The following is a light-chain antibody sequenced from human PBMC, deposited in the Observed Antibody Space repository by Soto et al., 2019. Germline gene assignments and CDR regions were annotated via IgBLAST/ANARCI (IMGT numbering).Light chain of an antibody. CDR2: GAS. Sequence: EIVLTQSPGTLSLSPGERATCSCRASQSVSSSYLAWYQQKPGQAPRLLIYGASSRATGIPDRFSGSGSGTDFTLTISRLEPEDFAVYYCQQYGSSPPITFGQGTRLEIK. CDR1: QSVSSSY. J-gene: IGKJ5*01. CDR3: QQYGSSPPIT. V-gene: IGKV3-20*01.